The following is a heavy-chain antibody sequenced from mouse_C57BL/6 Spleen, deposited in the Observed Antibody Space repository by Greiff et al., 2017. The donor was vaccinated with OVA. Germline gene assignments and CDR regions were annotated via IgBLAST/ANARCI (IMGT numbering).Heavy chain of an antibody. D-gene: IGHD2-4*01. CDR1: GYTFTDYY. J-gene: IGHJ2*01. V-gene: IGHV1-26*01. CDR3: ARGGGYDYGFDY. Sequence: VQLQQSGPELVKPGASVKISCKASGYTFTDYYMNWVRQSHGKSLEWIGDINPNNGGTSYNQKFKGKATLTVDKSSSTAYMELRILTSEDSAVYYCARGGGYDYGFDYWGQGTTLTVSS. CDR2: INPNNGGT.